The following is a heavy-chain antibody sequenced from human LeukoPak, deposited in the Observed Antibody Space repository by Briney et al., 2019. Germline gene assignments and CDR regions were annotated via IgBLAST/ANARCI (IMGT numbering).Heavy chain of an antibody. V-gene: IGHV3-53*01. Sequence: GGSLRLPCAASGFTVSSNYMSWVRQAPGKGLEWVSVIYSGGSTYYADSVKGRFTISRDNSKNTLYLQMNSLRAEDTAVYYCARDIDFWSGRTFMDVWGKGTRVPVSS. CDR1: GFTVSSNY. D-gene: IGHD3-3*01. J-gene: IGHJ6*03. CDR3: ARDIDFWSGRTFMDV. CDR2: IYSGGST.